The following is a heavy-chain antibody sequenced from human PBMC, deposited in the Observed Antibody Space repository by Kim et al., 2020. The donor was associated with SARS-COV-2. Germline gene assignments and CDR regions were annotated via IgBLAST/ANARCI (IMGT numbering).Heavy chain of an antibody. V-gene: IGHV1-69*04. CDR2: IIPILGIA. CDR1: GGTFSSYA. CDR3: AREPLNRNYYGMDV. Sequence: SVKVSCKASGGTFSSYAISWVRQAPGQGLEWMGRIIPILGIANYAQKFQGRVTITADKSTSTAYMELSSLRSEDTAVYYCAREPLNRNYYGMDVWGQGTTVTVSS. J-gene: IGHJ6*02.